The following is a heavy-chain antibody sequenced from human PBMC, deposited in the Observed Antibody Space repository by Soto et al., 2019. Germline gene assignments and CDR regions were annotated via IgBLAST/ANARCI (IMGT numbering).Heavy chain of an antibody. CDR1: GGSFNGYY. CDR3: ARGTFRGYSYGYYFDY. CDR2: IKHSGST. J-gene: IGHJ4*02. D-gene: IGHD5-18*01. V-gene: IGHV4-34*01. Sequence: SETLSLTCAVYGGSFNGYYWTWIRQPPGKGLEGIGEIKHSGSTNYNPPLKSRVTISVDTSKNQFSLNLTSVTAADTAAYYCARGTFRGYSYGYYFDYWGQGALVT.